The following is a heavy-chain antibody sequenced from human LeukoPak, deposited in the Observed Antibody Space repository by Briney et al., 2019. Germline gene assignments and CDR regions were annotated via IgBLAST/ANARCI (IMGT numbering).Heavy chain of an antibody. CDR1: GGSISSGDYY. V-gene: IGHV4-30-4*01. J-gene: IGHJ5*02. CDR2: IYYSGST. Sequence: PSQTLSLTCTVSGGSISSGDYYWSWIRQPPGRGLEWIAYIYYSGSTYYNPSLKSRVTISVDTSKNQFSLKLSSVTAADTAVYYCARGVVPAALNWFDPWGQGTLVTVSS. D-gene: IGHD2-2*01. CDR3: ARGVVPAALNWFDP.